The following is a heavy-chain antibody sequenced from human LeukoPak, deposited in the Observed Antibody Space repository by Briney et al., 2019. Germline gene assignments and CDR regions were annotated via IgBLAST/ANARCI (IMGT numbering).Heavy chain of an antibody. CDR3: AREGCTNGVCSPWDRYYYYMDV. CDR1: GGSISSGDYY. CDR2: IYYSGST. V-gene: IGHV4-30-4*08. Sequence: SQTLSLTCTVSGGSISSGDYYWSWIRQPPGMGLEWIGYIYYSGSTYYNPSLKSRVTISVDTSKNQFSLKLSSVTAEDTAVYYCAREGCTNGVCSPWDRYYYYMDVWGKGTTVTVSS. J-gene: IGHJ6*03. D-gene: IGHD2-8*01.